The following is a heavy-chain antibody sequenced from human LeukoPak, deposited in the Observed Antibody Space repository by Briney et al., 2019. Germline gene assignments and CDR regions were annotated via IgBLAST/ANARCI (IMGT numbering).Heavy chain of an antibody. V-gene: IGHV4-34*01. Sequence: SETLSLTCAVYGGSFSGYYWGWIRQPPGKGLEWIGEINHSGSTNYNPSLKSRVTISVDTSKNQFSLKLSSVTAADTAVYYCAKSSSWYGVDYWGQGTLVTVSS. CDR3: AKSSSWYGVDY. CDR2: INHSGST. D-gene: IGHD6-13*01. CDR1: GGSFSGYY. J-gene: IGHJ4*02.